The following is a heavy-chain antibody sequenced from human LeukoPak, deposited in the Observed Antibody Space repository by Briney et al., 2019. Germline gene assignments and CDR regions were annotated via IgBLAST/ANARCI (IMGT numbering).Heavy chain of an antibody. Sequence: PSETLSLTCTVSGGSISSSSYYWGWIRQPPGKGLEWIGSIYYSGSTYYNPSLKSRVTISVDTSKNQFSLKLSSVTAADTAVYYRARPYGSGAGAQGWFDPLGQGTLVTVSS. CDR3: ARPYGSGAGAQGWFDP. V-gene: IGHV4-39*01. CDR1: GGSISSSSYY. D-gene: IGHD3-10*01. J-gene: IGHJ5*02. CDR2: IYYSGST.